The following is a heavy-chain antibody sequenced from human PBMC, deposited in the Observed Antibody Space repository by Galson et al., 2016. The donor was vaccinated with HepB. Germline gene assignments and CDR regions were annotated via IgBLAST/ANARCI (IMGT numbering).Heavy chain of an antibody. CDR2: INWNSDNI. Sequence: SLRLSCAASGFTFHDFAMHWVRQAPGKGLEWVSSINWNSDNIGYADSVKGRFTVSRDNAKTSIYLQMNSLTPEDTDFYYCAKDVGSIVRNLHFWGQGTLVSVSS. V-gene: IGHV3-9*01. J-gene: IGHJ4*02. CDR1: GFTFHDFA. CDR3: AKDVGSIVRNLHF. D-gene: IGHD3-16*02.